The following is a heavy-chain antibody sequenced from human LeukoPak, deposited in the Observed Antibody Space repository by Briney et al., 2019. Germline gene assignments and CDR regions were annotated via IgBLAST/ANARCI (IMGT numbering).Heavy chain of an antibody. J-gene: IGHJ4*02. CDR1: GYTFTSYD. D-gene: IGHD6-19*01. CDR2: MNPNSGNT. Sequence: ASVKVSCEASGYTFTSYDINWVRQATGQGLEWMGWMNPNSGNTGCAQKFQGRVTMTRNTSISTAYMELSSLRSEDTAVYYCARGSKGGSSGWYLNPFDYWGQGTLVTVSS. V-gene: IGHV1-8*01. CDR3: ARGSKGGSSGWYLNPFDY.